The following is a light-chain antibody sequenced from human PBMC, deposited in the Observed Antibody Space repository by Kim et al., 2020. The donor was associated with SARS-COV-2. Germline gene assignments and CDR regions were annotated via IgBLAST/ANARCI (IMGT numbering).Light chain of an antibody. CDR2: KAS. CDR3: QQYNTYTWA. CDR1: QTISSW. Sequence: ASAGDRVTITCRSSQTISSWLAWYQQKPGKAPKLLIYKASILESGVPSRFSGSGSGTEFTLTISSLQPDDFATYYCQQYNTYTWAFGPGTKVDIK. J-gene: IGKJ1*01. V-gene: IGKV1-5*03.